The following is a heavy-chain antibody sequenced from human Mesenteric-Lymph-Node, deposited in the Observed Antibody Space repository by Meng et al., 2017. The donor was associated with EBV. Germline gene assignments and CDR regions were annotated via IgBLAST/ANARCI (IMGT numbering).Heavy chain of an antibody. V-gene: IGHV4-4*02. Sequence: QVQRQESGPGLVKPSGTLSLTCAVSGGSDISRHWWSWVRQPPGTGLEWIGEIFDSGSTNYNPSLKSRVTISVDKSKNQFSLNLSSVTAADTAVYYCARVGQWLPIDYWGQGTLVTVSS. CDR3: ARVGQWLPIDY. D-gene: IGHD6-19*01. CDR2: IFDSGST. J-gene: IGHJ4*02. CDR1: GGSDISRHW.